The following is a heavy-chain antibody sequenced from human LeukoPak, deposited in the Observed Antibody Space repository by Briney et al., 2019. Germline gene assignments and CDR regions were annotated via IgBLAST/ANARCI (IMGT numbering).Heavy chain of an antibody. D-gene: IGHD5-12*01. CDR2: ISGSGGST. J-gene: IGHJ3*02. CDR3: ANSGVATIMDAFDI. Sequence: PGGSLRLSCAASGFTFNSYAMSWVRQAPGKGLEWVSAISGSGGSTYYADSVKGRFTISGDNSKNTLYLQMNSLRAEDTAVYYCANSGVATIMDAFDIWGQGTMVTVSS. CDR1: GFTFNSYA. V-gene: IGHV3-23*01.